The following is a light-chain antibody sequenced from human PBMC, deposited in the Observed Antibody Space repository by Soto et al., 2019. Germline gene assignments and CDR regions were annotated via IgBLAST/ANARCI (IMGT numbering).Light chain of an antibody. V-gene: IGLV1-51*01. CDR2: DND. Sequence: QSVLTQPPSVSAAPGQKVTISCSGSSSNIGSNYVSWYQQLPGTAPKLLIYDNDKRPSGIPDRFSGSKSGTSATLGVTGLQTGDDADYYCATWDSSLSAGVFGGGTQLTVL. CDR3: ATWDSSLSAGV. J-gene: IGLJ2*01. CDR1: SSNIGSNY.